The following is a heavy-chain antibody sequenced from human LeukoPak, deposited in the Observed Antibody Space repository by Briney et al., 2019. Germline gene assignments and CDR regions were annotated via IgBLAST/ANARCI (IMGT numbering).Heavy chain of an antibody. D-gene: IGHD2-2*01. CDR3: ARENCSSTSCYVPTGFDY. Sequence: GGSLRLSCAASGFTFDDYGMSWVRQAPGKGLEWVSGINWNGGSAGYADSVKGRFTISRDNAKNSLYLQMNSLRAEDTALYYCARENCSSTSCYVPTGFDYWGQGTLVTVSS. CDR2: INWNGGSA. V-gene: IGHV3-20*04. CDR1: GFTFDDYG. J-gene: IGHJ4*02.